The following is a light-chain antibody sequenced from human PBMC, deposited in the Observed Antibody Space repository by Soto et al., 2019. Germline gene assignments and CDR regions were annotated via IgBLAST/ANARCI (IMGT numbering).Light chain of an antibody. J-gene: IGKJ5*01. CDR1: QTISSN. CDR2: GAS. Sequence: EIVLTQSPDTLSASPGERVILSCRASQTISSNLAWYQQKPGQAPRLLIHGASTRATGIPARFSGSVSGTEFTLTISSLQSEDFAVYFCQQYNKWPPYTFGQGTRLEIK. CDR3: QQYNKWPPYT. V-gene: IGKV3-15*01.